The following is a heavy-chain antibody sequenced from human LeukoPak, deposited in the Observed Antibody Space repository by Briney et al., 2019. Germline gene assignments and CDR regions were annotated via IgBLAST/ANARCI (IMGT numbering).Heavy chain of an antibody. Sequence: GGSLRLSCAASGFTFSSYAMSWVRQAPGKGLEWVSAISGSGGSTYYADPVKGRFTISRDNSKNTLYLQMNSLRAEDTAVYYCARFPGSYYYYSGYYWGQGTLVTVSS. CDR1: GFTFSSYA. J-gene: IGHJ4*02. V-gene: IGHV3-23*01. CDR2: ISGSGGST. CDR3: ARFPGSYYYYSGYY. D-gene: IGHD3-10*01.